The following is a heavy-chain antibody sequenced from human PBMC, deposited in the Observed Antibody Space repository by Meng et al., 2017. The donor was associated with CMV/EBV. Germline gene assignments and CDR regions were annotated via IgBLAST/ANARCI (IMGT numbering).Heavy chain of an antibody. D-gene: IGHD5-18*01. CDR1: GFTFSSYL. CDR3: VRDGGYRYDSALRNHYFDY. J-gene: IGHJ4*02. CDR2: IKFDGSEK. V-gene: IGHV3-7*01. Sequence: GESLKISCAASGFTFSSYLMSWVRQSPGKGLDWVARIKFDGSEKQYVDSVKGRFTISRDNAKNSLYLQMNSLRAEDTAVYYCVRDGGYRYDSALRNHYFDYWGQGTLVTVSS.